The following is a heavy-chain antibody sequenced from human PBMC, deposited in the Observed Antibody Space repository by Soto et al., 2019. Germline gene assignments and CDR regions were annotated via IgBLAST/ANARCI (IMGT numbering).Heavy chain of an antibody. V-gene: IGHV1-69*08. J-gene: IGHJ2*01. CDR3: ARDGGGVVVPAADWYFDL. Sequence: QVQLVQSGAEVKKPGSSVKVSCKASGGTFSSYTISWVRQAPGQGLEWMGRIIPILGIANYAQKFQGRVKITADKATSTAYMELSSLRSEDTAVYYCARDGGGVVVPAADWYFDLWGRGTLVTVSS. CDR2: IIPILGIA. CDR1: GGTFSSYT. D-gene: IGHD2-2*01.